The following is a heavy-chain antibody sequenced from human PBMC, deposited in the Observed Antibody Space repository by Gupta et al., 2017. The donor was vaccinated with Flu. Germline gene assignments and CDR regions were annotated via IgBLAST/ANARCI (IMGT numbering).Heavy chain of an antibody. CDR3: AREHGHSSSWYIFDY. Sequence: GRFTISRDNAKNSLYLQMNSLRAEDTAVYYCAREHGHSSSWYIFDYWGQGTLVTVSS. V-gene: IGHV3-11*06. J-gene: IGHJ4*02. D-gene: IGHD6-13*01.